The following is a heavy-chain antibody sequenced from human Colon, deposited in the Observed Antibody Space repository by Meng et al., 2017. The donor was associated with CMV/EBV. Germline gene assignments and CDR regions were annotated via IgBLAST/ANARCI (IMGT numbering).Heavy chain of an antibody. CDR2: ISTFNSHT. J-gene: IGHJ6*02. D-gene: IGHD2-8*01. CDR3: VRDRGASCTNGVCSYSGMDV. Sequence: GESLKISCVASGFSFDSYSMNWVRQAPGKGLEWVSHISTFNSHTYYADSVKGRFTISRDDVKKSVHLLMSSLRAEDTAVYYCVRDRGASCTNGVCSYSGMDVWGQGTTVTVLL. CDR1: GFSFDSYS. V-gene: IGHV3-21*01.